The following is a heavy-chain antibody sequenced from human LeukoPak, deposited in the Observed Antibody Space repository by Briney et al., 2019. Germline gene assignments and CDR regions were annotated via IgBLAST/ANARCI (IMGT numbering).Heavy chain of an antibody. D-gene: IGHD1-26*01. V-gene: IGHV3-48*01. CDR1: AFTFSDYS. CDR2: ISGRSSTI. Sequence: GGSLRLSCAASAFTFSDYSMNRVRQAPGKGLEWVSYISGRSSTIYYADSVKGRFTISRDNAKNSMYLQMNSLRAEDTAVYYCARDRIISGSYYFDYWGQGTLVTVSS. J-gene: IGHJ4*02. CDR3: ARDRIISGSYYFDY.